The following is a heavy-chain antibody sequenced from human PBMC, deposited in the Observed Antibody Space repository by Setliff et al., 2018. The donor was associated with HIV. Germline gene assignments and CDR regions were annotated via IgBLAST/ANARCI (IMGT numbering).Heavy chain of an antibody. CDR2: IYGDGSAP. CDR1: GYKFTDYW. J-gene: IGHJ4*02. Sequence: PGESLKISCKGFGYKFTDYWVGWVRQMPGEGLEWMGVIYGDGSAPRYSPSFQGQVTISVDKSISTAYLHWSTLKASDTATYYCARALWRDSSGPFHFWGQGTLVTVSS. D-gene: IGHD3-22*01. V-gene: IGHV5-51*01. CDR3: ARALWRDSSGPFHF.